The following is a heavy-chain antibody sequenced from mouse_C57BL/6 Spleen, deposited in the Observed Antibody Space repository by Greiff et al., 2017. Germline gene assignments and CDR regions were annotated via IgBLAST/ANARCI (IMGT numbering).Heavy chain of an antibody. CDR2: INPSNGGT. CDR3: ARSISYYGSSYNY. V-gene: IGHV1-53*01. D-gene: IGHD1-1*01. J-gene: IGHJ2*01. Sequence: VKLQQPGTELVKPGASVKLSCKASGYTFTSYWMHWVKQRPGQGLEWIGNINPSNGGTNYNEKFKSKATLTVDKSSSTAYMQLSSLTSEDSAVYYCARSISYYGSSYNYWGQGTTLTVSS. CDR1: GYTFTSYW.